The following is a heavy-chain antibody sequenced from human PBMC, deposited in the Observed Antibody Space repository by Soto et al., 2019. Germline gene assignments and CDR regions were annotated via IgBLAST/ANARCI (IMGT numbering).Heavy chain of an antibody. Sequence: SETLSLTCTVSGGSISSYYWSWIRQPPGKGLEWIGYIYYSGSTNYNPSLKSRVTISVDTSRNQFSLKLSSVTAADTAVYYCARGRSLVLRYFDCDPGWLDPWGQGTLVTVSS. CDR3: ARGRSLVLRYFDCDPGWLDP. J-gene: IGHJ5*02. D-gene: IGHD3-9*01. CDR1: GGSISSYY. CDR2: IYYSGST. V-gene: IGHV4-59*01.